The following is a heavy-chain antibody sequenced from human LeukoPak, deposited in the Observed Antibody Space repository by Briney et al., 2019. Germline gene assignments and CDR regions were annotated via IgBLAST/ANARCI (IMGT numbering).Heavy chain of an antibody. CDR1: GGSISSGGYY. J-gene: IGHJ5*02. D-gene: IGHD3-9*01. CDR3: ARDLTGLNWLDL. CDR2: VYYSGST. Sequence: SETLSLTCTVSGGSISSGGYYRNWIRQHPGKGLEWIGNVYYSGSTDYNPSLRSRVTISVDTSKNQFSLRVTSVTAADTAIYYCARDLTGLNWLDLWGQGTLVTVSS. V-gene: IGHV4-31*03.